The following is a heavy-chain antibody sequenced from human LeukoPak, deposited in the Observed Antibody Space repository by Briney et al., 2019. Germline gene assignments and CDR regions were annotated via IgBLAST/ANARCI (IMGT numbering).Heavy chain of an antibody. CDR2: IIPIFGTA. D-gene: IGHD6-19*01. CDR1: GGTFSSYA. V-gene: IGHV1-69*05. Sequence: ASVKVSCKASGGTFSSYAISWVRQAPGQGLEWMGGIIPIFGTANYAQKFQGRVTITRNTSISTAYMELSSLRSEDTAVYYCARGPKLAVAGTKGYWFDPWGQGTLVTVSS. CDR3: ARGPKLAVAGTKGYWFDP. J-gene: IGHJ5*02.